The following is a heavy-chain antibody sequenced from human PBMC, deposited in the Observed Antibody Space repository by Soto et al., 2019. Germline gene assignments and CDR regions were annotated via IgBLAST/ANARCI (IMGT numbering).Heavy chain of an antibody. Sequence: EVQLVESGGGLVQPGGSLRLSCAASGFTFSTYAMRWVRQAPVKGLEWVSAISGSGGSTYYADSVKGRFTISRDNSRTTLYRQMNSLRAEDTAVYYCARRGSGSYSDYWGQGTLVTVPS. D-gene: IGHD1-26*01. CDR3: ARRGSGSYSDY. V-gene: IGHV3-23*04. CDR2: ISGSGGST. CDR1: GFTFSTYA. J-gene: IGHJ4*02.